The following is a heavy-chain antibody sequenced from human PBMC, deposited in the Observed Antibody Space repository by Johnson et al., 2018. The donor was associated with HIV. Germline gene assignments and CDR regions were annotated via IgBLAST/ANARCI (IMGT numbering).Heavy chain of an antibody. J-gene: IGHJ3*01. D-gene: IGHD2-15*01. CDR3: ARTSCSGASCLGYDPFDV. CDR2: INGDGSRS. V-gene: IGHV3-74*02. CDR1: GFTFSSYW. Sequence: EVQLVESGGGLVQPGGSLRLSCAASGFTFSSYWMHWVRQAPGKGLVWVSRINGDGSRSTYADSVKDRFTIARDNAKNTLYLEMKSLRSEDTAVYYCARTSCSGASCLGYDPFDVWGQGTMVTVSS.